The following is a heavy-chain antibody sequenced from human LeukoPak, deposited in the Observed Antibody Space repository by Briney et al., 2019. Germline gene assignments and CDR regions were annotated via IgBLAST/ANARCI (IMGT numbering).Heavy chain of an antibody. CDR3: ARGYSSSWFSYYYYYMDV. D-gene: IGHD6-13*01. J-gene: IGHJ6*03. CDR2: ISSGSTYI. CDR1: AFTFSDYS. V-gene: IGHV3-21*01. Sequence: KSGGSPRLSCAASAFTFSDYSMNWVRQAPGKGLEWVAYISSGSTYIYYADSVKGRFTISRDNAQRSMYLQMNSLRAEDTAVYYCARGYSSSWFSYYYYYMDVWGKGTTVTVSS.